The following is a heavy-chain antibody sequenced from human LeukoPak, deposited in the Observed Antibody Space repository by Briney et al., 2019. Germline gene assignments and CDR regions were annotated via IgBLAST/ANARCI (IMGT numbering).Heavy chain of an antibody. V-gene: IGHV3-23*01. J-gene: IGHJ4*02. CDR3: AKAQGGFCSGGSCSFDY. CDR1: GFTFCSDG. CDR2: VTGSGGST. Sequence: GGSLRLSCAASGFTFCSDGMSSGCPAPGKGREWVSTVTGSGGSTYYADSVKGRFTISRDNSKSTLYLQMNSLRAEDTAVYYCAKAQGGFCSGGSCSFDYWGQGTLVTVSS. D-gene: IGHD2-15*01.